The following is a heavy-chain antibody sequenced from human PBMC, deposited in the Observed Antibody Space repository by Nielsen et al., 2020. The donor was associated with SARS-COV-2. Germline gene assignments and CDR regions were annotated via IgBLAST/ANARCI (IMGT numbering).Heavy chain of an antibody. J-gene: IGHJ3*02. V-gene: IGHV4-34*01. CDR1: GGSFSGYY. CDR2: INHSGST. D-gene: IGHD3-16*01. CDR3: ARALIAADAFDI. Sequence: SETLSLTCAVYGGSFSGYYWSWIRQPPGKGLEWIGEINHSGSTNYNPSLKSRVTISVDTSKNQLSLKLSSVTAADTAVYYCARALIAADAFDIWGQGTMVTVSS.